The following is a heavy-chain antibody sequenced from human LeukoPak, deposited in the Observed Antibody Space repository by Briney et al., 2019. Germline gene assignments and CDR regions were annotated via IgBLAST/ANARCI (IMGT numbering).Heavy chain of an antibody. V-gene: IGHV3-23*01. J-gene: IGHJ4*02. CDR2: ITASGDTT. D-gene: IGHD2-21*02. CDR1: GFTFSSYA. Sequence: PGGSLRLSCAASGFTFSSYAMTWVRQAPGKGLEWVSTITASGDTTYDADSVKGRFTISRDNSKNTLSLQMNSLTVEDTAVYYCAKDLVVVTPTNILDYWGQGILVTVSS. CDR3: AKDLVVVTPTNILDY.